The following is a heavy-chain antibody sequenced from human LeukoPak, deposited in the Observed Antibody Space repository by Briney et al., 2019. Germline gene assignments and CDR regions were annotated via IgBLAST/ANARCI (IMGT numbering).Heavy chain of an antibody. J-gene: IGHJ3*02. D-gene: IGHD4-17*01. CDR1: GFTFSTYS. V-gene: IGHV3-21*01. CDR3: AGINDYGDPTGAFDI. Sequence: KTGGSLRLSCAAPGFTFSTYSMNWVRQAPGKGLEWVSSISSSSSYIHYADSVKGRFTISRDNAKNSLFLQMNSLRAEGTAVYYCAGINDYGDPTGAFDIWGQGTMVTVSS. CDR2: ISSSSSYI.